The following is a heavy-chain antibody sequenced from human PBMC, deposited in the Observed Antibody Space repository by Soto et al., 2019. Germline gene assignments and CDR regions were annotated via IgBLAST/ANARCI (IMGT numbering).Heavy chain of an antibody. Sequence: GASVKVSCKASGGTFSSYAISWVRQAPGQGLEWMGGIIPIFGTANYAQKFQGRVTITADESTSTAYMELSSLRSEDTAVYYCARDGAVAGTNYYRMDVCGQGPTVTVSS. V-gene: IGHV1-69*13. CDR3: ARDGAVAGTNYYRMDV. CDR1: GGTFSSYA. CDR2: IIPIFGTA. D-gene: IGHD6-19*01. J-gene: IGHJ6*02.